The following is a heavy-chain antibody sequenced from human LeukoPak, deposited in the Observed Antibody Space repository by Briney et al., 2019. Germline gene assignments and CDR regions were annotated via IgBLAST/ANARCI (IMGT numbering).Heavy chain of an antibody. Sequence: PGGSLRHSCAASGFTFGSYGMSWVRQAPGKGLEWVSFITPNADRTSYADSVEGRFTISRDNPRNTLYMQMNSLRDEDTAVYYCAIMHGYYDGSGYWVQWGQGTLVTVSS. CDR2: ITPNADRT. J-gene: IGHJ1*01. CDR1: GFTFGSYG. D-gene: IGHD3-22*01. V-gene: IGHV3-23*01. CDR3: AIMHGYYDGSGYWVQ.